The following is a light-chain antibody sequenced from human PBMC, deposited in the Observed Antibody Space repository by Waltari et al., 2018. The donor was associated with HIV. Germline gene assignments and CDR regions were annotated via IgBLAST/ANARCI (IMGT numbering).Light chain of an antibody. Sequence: SYDLTQPLSVSVALGQTARIPCGGRDIATRVVHWYQQKPGQAPSQLIFNDKKRPSGIPERFSGSKSRNTATLTISEAQGGDEAAYFCQVWDHTSVVFGGGTNLTVL. J-gene: IGLJ3*02. V-gene: IGLV3-9*01. CDR1: DIATRV. CDR2: NDK. CDR3: QVWDHTSVV.